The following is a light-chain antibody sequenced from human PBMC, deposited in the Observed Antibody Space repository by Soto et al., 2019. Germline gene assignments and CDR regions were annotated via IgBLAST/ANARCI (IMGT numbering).Light chain of an antibody. Sequence: ILMTQSPSTLSVSPGERVILSCRASQSVTSNLAWYQQKPGQAPILLIFGASTRATGLPARFSGSGSGTEFTLTISSLQSEDFELYYCQQYNNWPRTFGQGTKVDIK. CDR1: QSVTSN. V-gene: IGKV3-15*01. CDR3: QQYNNWPRT. CDR2: GAS. J-gene: IGKJ1*01.